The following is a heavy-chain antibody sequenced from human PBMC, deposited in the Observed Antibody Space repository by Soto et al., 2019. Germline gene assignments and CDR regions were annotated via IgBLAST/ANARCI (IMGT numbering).Heavy chain of an antibody. CDR2: INHSGST. CDR3: ARGGRGNYGSGSYYNVHHYYGMDV. Sequence: SETLSLTCTVSGGSISSGGYYWSWIRQPPGKGLEWIGEINHSGSTNYNPSLKSRVTISVDTSKNQFSLKLSSVTAADTAVYYCARGGRGNYGSGSYYNVHHYYGMDVWGQGTTVTVSS. D-gene: IGHD3-10*01. CDR1: GGSISSGGYY. V-gene: IGHV4-39*07. J-gene: IGHJ6*02.